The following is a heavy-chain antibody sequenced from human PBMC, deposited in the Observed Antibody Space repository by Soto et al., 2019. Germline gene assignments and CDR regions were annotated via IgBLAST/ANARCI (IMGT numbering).Heavy chain of an antibody. V-gene: IGHV3-23*01. Sequence: EVQLLEAGGGLVQPGGSLRLSCAASGFTFSKYAVIWVRQAPGKGLESVSGIYGSGAGISYADSVKGRFTISRDNSKNTLFLQMDDLRVDDTAVYWCAKDAVSGDGFWLAESWGHGTLVTVSP. CDR2: IYGSGAGI. J-gene: IGHJ5*01. CDR1: GFTFSKYA. D-gene: IGHD2-21*02. CDR3: AKDAVSGDGFWLAES.